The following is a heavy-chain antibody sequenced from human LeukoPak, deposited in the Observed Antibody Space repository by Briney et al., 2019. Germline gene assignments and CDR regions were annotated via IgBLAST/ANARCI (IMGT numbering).Heavy chain of an antibody. Sequence: ASVKLSCKASGYTFTSYGNSWVRHPHAQGQEWMGWISAYNGNANCAQKVQGRVTMTTDTSTSTAYMELRSLRSDDTAVYYCARVPAAGTGPDYWGQGTLVTVSS. J-gene: IGHJ4*02. V-gene: IGHV1-18*01. D-gene: IGHD6-13*01. CDR3: ARVPAAGTGPDY. CDR1: GYTFTSYG. CDR2: ISAYNGNA.